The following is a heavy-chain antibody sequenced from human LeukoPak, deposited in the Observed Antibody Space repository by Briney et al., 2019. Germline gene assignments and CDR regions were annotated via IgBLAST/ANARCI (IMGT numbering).Heavy chain of an antibody. D-gene: IGHD3-16*01. CDR3: ARVGRGDHTWGSYYFDH. J-gene: IGHJ4*02. V-gene: IGHV4-59*01. Sequence: PSETLSLTCTVSGDSISSYHWSWIRHPPGKGLEWIGYISNSGSTNYNPSPKSRITISVSTSKTQFSLKLSFRTAPSPAVYYCARVGRGDHTWGSYYFDHWGQGTLVTVSS. CDR2: ISNSGST. CDR1: GDSISSYH.